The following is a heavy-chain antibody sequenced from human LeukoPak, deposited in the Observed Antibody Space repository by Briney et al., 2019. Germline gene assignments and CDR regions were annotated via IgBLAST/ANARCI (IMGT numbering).Heavy chain of an antibody. CDR2: IYYSGST. J-gene: IGHJ1*01. CDR1: GGSISSYY. V-gene: IGHV4-59*01. Sequence: SETLSLTCTVSGGSISSYYWSWIRQPPGKGLEWIGYIYYSGSTDYNPSLKRRVTISVDTSNNQFSLQLSSVTAADTAVYYCARDARYCSGGSCSRTGPFQHWGQGTLVTVSS. D-gene: IGHD2-15*01. CDR3: ARDARYCSGGSCSRTGPFQH.